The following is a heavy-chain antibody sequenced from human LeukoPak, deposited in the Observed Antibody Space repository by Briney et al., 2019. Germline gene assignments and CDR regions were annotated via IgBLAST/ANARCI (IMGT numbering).Heavy chain of an antibody. V-gene: IGHV3-21*01. Sequence: PGGSLRLSCAASGFLFSNYNMNWVRQAPGKGLEWVSSISSSGSSIYYADSVKGRFTISRDNAKNSLFLEMNSLRGEDTAIYYCAREHSSSWPGWYDPWGQGTLVTVSS. CDR3: AREHSSSWPGWYDP. CDR1: GFLFSNYN. J-gene: IGHJ5*02. CDR2: ISSSGSSI. D-gene: IGHD6-13*01.